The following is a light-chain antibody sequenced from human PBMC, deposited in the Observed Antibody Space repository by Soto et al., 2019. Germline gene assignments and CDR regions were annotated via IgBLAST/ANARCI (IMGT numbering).Light chain of an antibody. Sequence: ETVLTQSPVTLPASLGGRATISCRASQSVSSSYLAWYQQKPGQAPRLLIYGASSRATGIPDRFTGSGSGAGFTLTISRLEPEDFAVYYCQVYGPSPPITFGQGTRLEIK. CDR3: QVYGPSPPIT. CDR1: QSVSSSY. CDR2: GAS. V-gene: IGKV3-20*01. J-gene: IGKJ5*01.